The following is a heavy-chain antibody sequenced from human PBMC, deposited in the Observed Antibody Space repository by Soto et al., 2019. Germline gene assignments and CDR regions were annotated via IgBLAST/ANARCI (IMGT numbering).Heavy chain of an antibody. Sequence: VQLVQSGAEVKEPGSSVKVSCKVSGGTFSSQTINWVRQVPGQGLEWMGSVIPIIGEGKYAQSFLGRVTITADRSPRTAYMERGSLRSEHTAVYFCARPAVNDLDADSSAFDIWGQGTMVTVSS. J-gene: IGHJ3*02. CDR3: ARPAVNDLDADSSAFDI. CDR2: VIPIIGEG. D-gene: IGHD1-1*01. CDR1: GGTFSSQT. V-gene: IGHV1-69*02.